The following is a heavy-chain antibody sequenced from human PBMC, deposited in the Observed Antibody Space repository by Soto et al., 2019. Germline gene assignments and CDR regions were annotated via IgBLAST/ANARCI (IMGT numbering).Heavy chain of an antibody. V-gene: IGHV4-61*01. J-gene: IGHJ6*02. CDR1: GGSVSSGSYY. CDR2: IYYSGST. CDR3: CRDLNYDVMDV. Sequence: SETLSLTCTVSGGSVSSGSYYWTWIRQPPGKGLEWIGYIYYSGSTSYNPSVKSRATISLDTSKNEVSLKLSSVTAADTGVYYCCRDLNYDVMDVSGQGTTVTVSS.